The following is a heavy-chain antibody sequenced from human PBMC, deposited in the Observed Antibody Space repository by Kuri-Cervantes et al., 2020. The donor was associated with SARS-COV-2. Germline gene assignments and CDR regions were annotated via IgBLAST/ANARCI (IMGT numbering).Heavy chain of an antibody. V-gene: IGHV1-3*01. Sequence: ASVKVSCKASGYTFTSYAMHWVRQAPGQRLEWMGWINAGNGNTKYSQKFQGRVTITRDTSASTAYMELSSLRSEDTAVYYCAREAFQQLVSRYYFDYWGQGTLVTVSS. J-gene: IGHJ4*02. CDR2: INAGNGNT. D-gene: IGHD6-13*01. CDR3: AREAFQQLVSRYYFDY. CDR1: GYTFTSYA.